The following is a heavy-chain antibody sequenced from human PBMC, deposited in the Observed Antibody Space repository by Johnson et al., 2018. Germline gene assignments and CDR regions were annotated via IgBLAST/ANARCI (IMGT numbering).Heavy chain of an antibody. J-gene: IGHJ3*02. V-gene: IGHV3-30*18. CDR3: SKVRYGGRSGYKVRDAFDI. CDR2: ISYDGRNK. D-gene: IGHD3-22*01. CDR1: GFTFSNFG. Sequence: QVQLQESGGGVVQPGRSLRLSCGASGFTFSNFGMHWVRQAPGKGLEWVAHISYDGRNKNYADSVKGRFTVSRDNSKNTLYLQMNSLRAEDTALYYCSKVRYGGRSGYKVRDAFDIWGKGTMVTVSS.